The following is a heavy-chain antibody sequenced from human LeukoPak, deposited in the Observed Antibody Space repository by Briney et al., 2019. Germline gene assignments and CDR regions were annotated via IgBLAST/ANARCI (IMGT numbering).Heavy chain of an antibody. CDR1: GGSIISSNYY. J-gene: IGHJ5*02. D-gene: IGHD3-3*01. Sequence: PSETLSLTCAVSGGSIISSNYYWGWIRQPPGKGLEWIGNIYYTGSPYYNPSLKSRVTISVDTSKNQFSLKLSSVTAADTAVYYCAGRRVVPIFVRIRQENWFDPWGQGTLVTVSS. CDR2: IYYTGSP. V-gene: IGHV4-39*07. CDR3: AGRRVVPIFVRIRQENWFDP.